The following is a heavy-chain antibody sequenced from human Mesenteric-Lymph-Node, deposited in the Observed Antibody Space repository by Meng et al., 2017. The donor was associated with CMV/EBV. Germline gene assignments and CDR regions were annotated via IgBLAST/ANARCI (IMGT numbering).Heavy chain of an antibody. Sequence: ASVKVSCKASGYTFTNYGINWVRQAPGQGLEWMEWISVYNGNTNYAQKFQGRVTMTKDTSTSTAYMELRSLRSDDTAVYYCARRDDSSGYYYRRFDPWGQGTLVTVSS. D-gene: IGHD3-22*01. CDR2: ISVYNGNT. CDR3: ARRDDSSGYYYRRFDP. J-gene: IGHJ5*02. V-gene: IGHV1-18*01. CDR1: GYTFTNYG.